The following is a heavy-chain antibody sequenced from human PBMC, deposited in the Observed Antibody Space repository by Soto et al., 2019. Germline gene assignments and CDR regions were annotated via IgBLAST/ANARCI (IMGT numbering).Heavy chain of an antibody. CDR2: IIPIFGTA. D-gene: IGHD3-22*01. V-gene: IGHV1-69*06. J-gene: IGHJ5*02. CDR1: GGTFSSYA. CDR3: ARAPEGYYLSWFDP. Sequence: SVKVSCKASGGTFSSYAISWVRQAPGQGLEWMGGIIPIFGTANYAQKFQGRVTITADKSTSTAYMELSSLRSEDTAVYYCARAPEGYYLSWFDPWGQGTLVTVSS.